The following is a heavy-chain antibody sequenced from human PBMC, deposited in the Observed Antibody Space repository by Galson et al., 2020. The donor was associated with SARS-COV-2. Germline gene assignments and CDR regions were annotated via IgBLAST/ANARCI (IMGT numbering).Heavy chain of an antibody. D-gene: IGHD4-4*01. V-gene: IGHV4-31*03. J-gene: IGHJ4*02. CDR1: GGSISSGGYY. CDR2: IYYSGST. CDR3: ARVAYSNYGSDY. Sequence: SETLSLTCTVSGGSISSGGYYWSWIRQHPGKGLEWIGYIYYSGSTYSNPSLKSRVTISVDTSKNQFSLKLSSVTAADTAVYYCARVAYSNYGSDYWGQGTLVTVSS.